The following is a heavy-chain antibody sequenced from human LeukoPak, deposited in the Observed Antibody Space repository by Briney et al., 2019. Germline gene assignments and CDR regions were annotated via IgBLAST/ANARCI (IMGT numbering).Heavy chain of an antibody. V-gene: IGHV3-74*01. CDR2: ISTDGSST. J-gene: IGHJ4*02. CDR3: AKEFASGYQDY. Sequence: GGSLRLSCAASGFTFSRYWMHWLRQAPGKGLVWVSRISTDGSSTSYADSVKGRFTISRDNGKNTLYLQMNSLRAEDTAVYYCAKEFASGYQDYWGQGTLVTVSS. D-gene: IGHD3-3*01. CDR1: GFTFSRYW.